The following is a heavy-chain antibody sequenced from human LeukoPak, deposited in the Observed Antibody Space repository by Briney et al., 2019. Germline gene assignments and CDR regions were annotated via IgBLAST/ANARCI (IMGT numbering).Heavy chain of an antibody. CDR2: ISYDGSNK. CDR3: ARARDEWELLWGLPDC. D-gene: IGHD1-26*01. Sequence: GGSLRLSCAASGFTFSSYAMHWVRQAPGKGLEWVAVISYDGSNKYYADSVKGRFTISRDNSKNTLYLQMNSLRAEDTAVYYCARARDEWELLWGLPDCWGQGTLVNVSS. CDR1: GFTFSSYA. V-gene: IGHV3-30-3*01. J-gene: IGHJ4*02.